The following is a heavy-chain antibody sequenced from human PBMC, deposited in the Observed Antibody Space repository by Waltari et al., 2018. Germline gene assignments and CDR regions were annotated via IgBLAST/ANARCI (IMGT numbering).Heavy chain of an antibody. CDR2: INHSGST. CDR1: GGSFSGYY. V-gene: IGHV4-34*01. Sequence: QVQLQQWGAGLLKPSETLSLTCAVYGGSFSGYYWRWIRQPPGKGLEWIGEINHSGSTNYNPSLKSRVTISVDTSKNQFSLKLSSVTAADTAVYYCARGGYSYGPNYYYGMDVWGQGTTVTVSS. D-gene: IGHD5-18*01. CDR3: ARGGYSYGPNYYYGMDV. J-gene: IGHJ6*02.